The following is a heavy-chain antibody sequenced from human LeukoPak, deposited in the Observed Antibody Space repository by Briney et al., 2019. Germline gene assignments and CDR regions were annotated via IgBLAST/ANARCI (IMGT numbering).Heavy chain of an antibody. CDR3: ARGSGSYTPFDY. Sequence: ASVKVSCKASGYTFTGYYMHWVRQAPGQGLEWMGWINPNSGGTNYAQKFQGRVTMTRDTSISTAYMELSRLRSDDTAVHCCARGSGSYTPFDYWGQGTLVTVSS. CDR2: INPNSGGT. D-gene: IGHD1-26*01. CDR1: GYTFTGYY. J-gene: IGHJ4*02. V-gene: IGHV1-2*02.